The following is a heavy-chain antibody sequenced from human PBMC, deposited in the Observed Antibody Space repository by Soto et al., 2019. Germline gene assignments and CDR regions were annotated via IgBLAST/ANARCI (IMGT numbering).Heavy chain of an antibody. D-gene: IGHD4-17*01. CDR1: GFTFNTYG. V-gene: IGHV3-53*04. J-gene: IGHJ6*03. CDR3: ARDRAFYGDYPWDYYYYMDV. CDR2: IYSGGST. Sequence: GGSLRLSCTTSGFTFNTYGMHWVRQAPGKGLEWVSVIYSGGSTYYADSVKGRFTISRHNSKNTLYLQMNSLRAEDTAVYYCARDRAFYGDYPWDYYYYMDVWGKGTTVTVSS.